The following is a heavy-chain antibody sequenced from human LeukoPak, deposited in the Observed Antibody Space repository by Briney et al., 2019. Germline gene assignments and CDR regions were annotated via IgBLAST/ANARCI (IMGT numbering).Heavy chain of an antibody. J-gene: IGHJ6*02. CDR1: GGTFSSYA. CDR3: ARGIVVVTAIPYYYYYGMDV. CDR2: IITILGIA. D-gene: IGHD2-21*02. Sequence: SVKVSCKASGGTFSSYAISWVRQAPGQGLEWMGRIITILGIANYAQKFQGRVTITADKSTSTAYMELSSLRSEDTPVYYCARGIVVVTAIPYYYYYGMDVWGQGTTVTVSS. V-gene: IGHV1-69*04.